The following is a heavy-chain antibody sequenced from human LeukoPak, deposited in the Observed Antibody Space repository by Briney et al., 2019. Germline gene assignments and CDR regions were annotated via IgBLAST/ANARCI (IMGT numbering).Heavy chain of an antibody. CDR2: IYTSGST. CDR3: ARGSDYYDSSGYYQNWFVP. Sequence: PSPTLSPTCTLAGSSISSGSYYSGWIRQPAGTGLELIVRIYTSGSTKYNPSLRRRVTISVDTSKSQFSLKLSSVSAADTAVYYSARGSDYYDSSGYYQNWFVPWGQGTLVTVSS. J-gene: IGHJ5*02. D-gene: IGHD3-22*01. V-gene: IGHV4-61*02. CDR1: GSSISSGSYY.